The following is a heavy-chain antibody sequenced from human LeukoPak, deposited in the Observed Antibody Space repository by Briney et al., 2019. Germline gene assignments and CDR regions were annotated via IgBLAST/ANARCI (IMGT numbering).Heavy chain of an antibody. D-gene: IGHD3-9*01. CDR2: IYHSGST. CDR1: GGSISSSNW. Sequence: SGTLSLTCAVSGGSISSSNWWSWVRQPPGKGLEWIGEIYHSGSTNYNPSLKSRVTISVDKSKNQFSLKLSSVTAADTAVYYCARATPNYDILTGYYLDAFDIWGQGTMVTVSS. CDR3: ARATPNYDILTGYYLDAFDI. J-gene: IGHJ3*02. V-gene: IGHV4-4*02.